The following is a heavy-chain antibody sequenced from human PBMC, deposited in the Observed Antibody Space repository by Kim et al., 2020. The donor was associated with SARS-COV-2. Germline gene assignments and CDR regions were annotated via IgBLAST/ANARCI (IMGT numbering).Heavy chain of an antibody. Sequence: GGSLRLSCAASGFTFSSYDMHWVRQATGKGLEWVSAIGTAGDTYYPGSVKGRFTISRENAKNSLYLQMNSLRAGDTAVYYCARSHILCSGGSCYEVFDPWGQGTLVTVSS. CDR3: ARSHILCSGGSCYEVFDP. CDR2: IGTAGDT. J-gene: IGHJ5*02. CDR1: GFTFSSYD. D-gene: IGHD2-15*01. V-gene: IGHV3-13*04.